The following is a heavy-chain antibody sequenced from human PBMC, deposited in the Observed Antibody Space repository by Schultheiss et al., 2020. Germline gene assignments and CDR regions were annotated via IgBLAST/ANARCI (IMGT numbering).Heavy chain of an antibody. D-gene: IGHD6-6*01. CDR1: GFTFSSYA. J-gene: IGHJ6*02. V-gene: IGHV3-30-3*01. CDR2: ISYDGINK. Sequence: GGSLRLSCVASGFTFSSYAMHWVRQAPGEGLEWVAVISYDGINKYNADSVKGRFTVSRDNSKNTLFLQMNSLRVEDTAVYYCARAMFTSSSAYYFYAMDVWGQGTTVTVSS. CDR3: ARAMFTSSSAYYFYAMDV.